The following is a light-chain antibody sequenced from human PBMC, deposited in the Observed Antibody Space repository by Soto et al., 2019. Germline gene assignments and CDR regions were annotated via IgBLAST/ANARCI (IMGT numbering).Light chain of an antibody. J-gene: IGKJ4*01. CDR1: QSVSSY. CDR3: QPYNNWPLT. CDR2: DAS. Sequence: EILLTQSPATLSLSPGERATLSCRASQSVSSYLAWYQQTPGQAPRPLIYDASNRDTGIPARFSGRGSGTDFTLTINRLQSEDFEIYYCQPYNNWPLTFGGGTQVDIK. V-gene: IGKV3-11*01.